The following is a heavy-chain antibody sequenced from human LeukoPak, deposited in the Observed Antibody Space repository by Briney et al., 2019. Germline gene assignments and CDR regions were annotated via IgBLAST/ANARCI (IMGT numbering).Heavy chain of an antibody. V-gene: IGHV5-51*01. D-gene: IGHD6-19*01. CDR1: GYSFPSYW. CDR3: ARPYDRGWTGFEY. Sequence: GESLKISCKGSGYSFPSYWAAWVRQMPGKGLEWMGIIYPGDSDTRYSPSFQGQVTISADKSNSTAYLQWSSLKASDTAMYYCARPYDRGWTGFEYWGQGTLVTVSS. J-gene: IGHJ4*02. CDR2: IYPGDSDT.